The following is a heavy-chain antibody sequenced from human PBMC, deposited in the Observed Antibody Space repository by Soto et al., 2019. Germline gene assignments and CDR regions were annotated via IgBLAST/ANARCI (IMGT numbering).Heavy chain of an antibody. CDR1: GGSVSSGSYY. CDR3: AGGFDDSSGYYPYYFDY. CDR2: IYYSGST. Sequence: SETLSLTCTVSGGSVSSGSYYWSWIRQPPGKGLEWIGYIYYSGSTNYNPSLKNRVTISVDTSKNQFSLKLSSVTAADTAVYYCAGGFDDSSGYYPYYFDYWGQGTLVTVSS. J-gene: IGHJ4*02. V-gene: IGHV4-61*01. D-gene: IGHD3-22*01.